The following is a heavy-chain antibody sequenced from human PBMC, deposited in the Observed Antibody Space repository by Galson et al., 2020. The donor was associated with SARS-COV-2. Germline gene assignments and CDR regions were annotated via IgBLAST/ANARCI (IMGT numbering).Heavy chain of an antibody. CDR1: GDSVSSSSSA. CDR3: AREQTDSYGTTRLDY. V-gene: IGHV6-1*01. J-gene: IGHJ4*02. Sequence: SQTLSLTCAISGDSVSSSSSAWNWIRQSQSRGLEWLGRTYYRSKWYNDYAVSVKSRITINPVTSKNQFSLQLNSVTPEDTAVYYCAREQTDSYGTTRLDYWGQGTLVTVSS. D-gene: IGHD5-18*01. CDR2: TYYRSKWYN.